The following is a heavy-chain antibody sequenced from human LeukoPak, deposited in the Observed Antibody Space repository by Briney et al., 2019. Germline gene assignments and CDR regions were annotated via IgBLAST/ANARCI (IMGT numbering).Heavy chain of an antibody. V-gene: IGHV4-59*01. D-gene: IGHD2-8*02. J-gene: IGHJ5*02. CDR2: IHYSGST. CDR1: GGSIGSYY. CDR3: ARRVIMSATGVPDTWLDP. Sequence: SETLSLTCTVSGGSIGSYYWNWNRQAPGKGLEWIGYIHYSGSTNHNSSLKSRVTISVDTSKNQYSLKLSSVTAADTAVYYCARRVIMSATGVPDTWLDPWGQGILVTVSS.